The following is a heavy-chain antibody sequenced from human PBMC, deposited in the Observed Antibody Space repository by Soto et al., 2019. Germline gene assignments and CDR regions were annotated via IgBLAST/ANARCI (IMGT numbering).Heavy chain of an antibody. D-gene: IGHD3-9*01. CDR1: GGSIRGNY. Sequence: SETLSLTCTVSGGSIRGNYWSWIRQSPGKGLEWIGYIYYSGSTNYNPSFKSRVTISVDTSTNQLSLTLNSVTAADTAVYYCARYIGDYDILTGYYINYFDYWGQGMLVPVS. CDR2: IYYSGST. J-gene: IGHJ4*02. V-gene: IGHV4-59*08. CDR3: ARYIGDYDILTGYYINYFDY.